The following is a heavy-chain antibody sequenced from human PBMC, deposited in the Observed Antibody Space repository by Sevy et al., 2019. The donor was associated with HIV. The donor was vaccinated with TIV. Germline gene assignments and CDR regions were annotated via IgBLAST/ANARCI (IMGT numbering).Heavy chain of an antibody. J-gene: IGHJ4*02. CDR3: ARDFKDKN. CDR1: GFTFSSYW. CDR2: ISTDGSDT. Sequence: GGSLRLSCAASGFTFSSYWMHWVRQAPGKGPVWVSGISTDGSDTRYADSVKGRFTISRDNAENKLYLQLNSLRAEDTAVYYWARDFKDKNCGLGTLVTVSS. D-gene: IGHD2-15*01. V-gene: IGHV3-74*01.